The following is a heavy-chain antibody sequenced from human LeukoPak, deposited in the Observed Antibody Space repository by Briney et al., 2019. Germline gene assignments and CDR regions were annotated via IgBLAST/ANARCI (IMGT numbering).Heavy chain of an antibody. CDR2: IYHSGST. CDR1: GGSISSSNW. D-gene: IGHD5-18*01. V-gene: IGHV4-4*02. CDR3: ASSTGIQLWLGAFDI. Sequence: PSETLSLTCAVSGGSISSSNWWSWVRQPPGKGLEWIGEIYHSGSTNYNPSLKSRVTISVDKSKNQFSLKLSSVTAADTAVYYCASSTGIQLWLGAFDIWGQGTMVTVSS. J-gene: IGHJ3*02.